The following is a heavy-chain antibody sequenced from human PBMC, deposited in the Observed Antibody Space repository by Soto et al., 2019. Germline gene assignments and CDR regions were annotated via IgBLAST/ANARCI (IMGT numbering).Heavy chain of an antibody. V-gene: IGHV1-18*01. CDR2: ISASNGNT. D-gene: IGHD4-17*01. CDR3: ARSQSGDYEGCGY. Sequence: GASVKVSCKASGYTFTNYGINWVRQAPGQGLEWMGWISASNGNTNYAQRVQGRVTMTTDTSTSTAYMELRSLRSDDTAVYYCARSQSGDYEGCGYWGQGTLVTGSS. CDR1: GYTFTNYG. J-gene: IGHJ4*02.